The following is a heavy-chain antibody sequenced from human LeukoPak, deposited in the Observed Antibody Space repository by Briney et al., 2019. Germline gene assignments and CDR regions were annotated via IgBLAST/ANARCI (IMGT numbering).Heavy chain of an antibody. V-gene: IGHV3-53*01. CDR3: ARMGGGEQWLVNWFDP. Sequence: GGSLRLSCAASGFIVSNKYMSWVRQAPGKGLEWVSVIYIDGSTYYPDSVKGRFTFSRDNFKNTLYLQMNSLRAEDTSVYYCARMGGGEQWLVNWFDPWGQGTLVTVSS. J-gene: IGHJ5*02. CDR1: GFIVSNKY. D-gene: IGHD6-19*01. CDR2: IYIDGST.